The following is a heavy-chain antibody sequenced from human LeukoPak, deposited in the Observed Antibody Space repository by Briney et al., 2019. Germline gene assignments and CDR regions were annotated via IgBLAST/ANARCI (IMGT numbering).Heavy chain of an antibody. CDR1: GFSFGDYY. CDR2: ISTDSGYT. CDR3: ARVDWSPHG. Sequence: GGSLRLSCAASGFSFGDYYMSWIRQVPGKGLEWVSYISTDSGYTNYADSVKGRFTISRDNPKNSLYLQMNSLRAEDTAVYYCARVDWSPHGWGQGTLVTVSS. J-gene: IGHJ4*02. V-gene: IGHV3-11*05. D-gene: IGHD3-9*01.